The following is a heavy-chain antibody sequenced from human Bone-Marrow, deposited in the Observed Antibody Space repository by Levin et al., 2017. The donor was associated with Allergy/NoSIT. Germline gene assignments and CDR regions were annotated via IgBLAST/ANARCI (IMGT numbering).Heavy chain of an antibody. CDR3: ARGKSEAFDL. J-gene: IGHJ4*02. CDR1: GFTVSPNY. V-gene: IGHV3-53*01. Sequence: PGGSLRLSCAASGFTVSPNYMTWVRQAPGKGLEWVSVSYSGGSTFYADSVKGRFTISRDNSKNTVYLQMNSLRAEDTAVYYCARGKSEAFDLWGQGTLVTVSS. CDR2: SYSGGST.